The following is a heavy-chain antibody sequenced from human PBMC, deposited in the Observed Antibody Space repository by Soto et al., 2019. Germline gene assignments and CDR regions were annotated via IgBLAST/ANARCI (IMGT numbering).Heavy chain of an antibody. CDR3: VSPHSAGSNAFDL. Sequence: PGRSLRLSRAATGFSFSHYAMHWVRQPPGKGLEWVALISYDGENQYFTDSVRGRFTIARDNSKTAVYLEMNDLRVDDTATYYCVSPHSAGSNAFDLWGQGTLVTVSS. CDR1: GFSFSHYA. CDR2: ISYDGENQ. J-gene: IGHJ5*01. V-gene: IGHV3-30*04. D-gene: IGHD3-10*01.